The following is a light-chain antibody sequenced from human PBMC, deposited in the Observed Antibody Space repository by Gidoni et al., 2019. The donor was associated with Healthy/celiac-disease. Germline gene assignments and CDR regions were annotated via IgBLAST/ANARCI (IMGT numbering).Light chain of an antibody. Sequence: DIQMTEYPSSLSASVGDRVTITCLASQGISNYLAWYQQTPGKVPKLLIYAASTLQSGVPSRFSGSGSGTDFTLTISSLQPEDVATYYCQKYNSALALTFGGGTKVEIK. J-gene: IGKJ4*01. V-gene: IGKV1-27*01. CDR1: QGISNY. CDR2: AAS. CDR3: QKYNSALALT.